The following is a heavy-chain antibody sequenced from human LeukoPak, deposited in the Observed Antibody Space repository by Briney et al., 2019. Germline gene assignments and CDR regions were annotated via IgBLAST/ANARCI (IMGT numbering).Heavy chain of an antibody. V-gene: IGHV3-23*01. Sequence: GGSLRLSCAASGFTFNNYAMSWVRQAPGRGLEWVSAISSGGDYTNSADSVKGRFTISRDNSKSTLSLQMISLRAEDTALYYCAKGLKTAVGPYMGYHDYMDVWGKGTTVTVSS. CDR3: AKGLKTAVGPYMGYHDYMDV. J-gene: IGHJ6*03. CDR1: GFTFNNYA. CDR2: ISSGGDYT. D-gene: IGHD5-18*01.